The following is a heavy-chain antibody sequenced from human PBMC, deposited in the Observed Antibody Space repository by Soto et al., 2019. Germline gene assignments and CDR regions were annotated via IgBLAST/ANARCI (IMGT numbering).Heavy chain of an antibody. CDR3: ARHNGPLYVGYYYDMDV. V-gene: IGHV4-39*01. J-gene: IGHJ6*02. Sequence: PSETLSLTCTVSCGSISSSSYYWGWIRQPPGKGLEWIGSIYYSGYTYYNPSLKSRVTISVDTSKNQFSLKLSSVTAADTAVYYCARHNGPLYVGYYYDMDVWGQGTTVTVS. CDR1: CGSISSSSYY. D-gene: IGHD3-16*01. CDR2: IYYSGYT.